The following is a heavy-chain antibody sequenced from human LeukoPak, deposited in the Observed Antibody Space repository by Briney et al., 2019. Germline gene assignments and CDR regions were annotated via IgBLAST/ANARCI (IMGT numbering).Heavy chain of an antibody. Sequence: GGSLRLSCAASGFTFSDYYMSWIRQAPGKGLEWVSYISSSGSTIYYADSVKGRFTISRDNDKNSLYLQMNSLRAEDTAVYYCARTLYYYDSRGEVDYWGQGTLVTVSS. J-gene: IGHJ4*02. CDR2: ISSSGSTI. D-gene: IGHD3-22*01. CDR1: GFTFSDYY. CDR3: ARTLYYYDSRGEVDY. V-gene: IGHV3-11*01.